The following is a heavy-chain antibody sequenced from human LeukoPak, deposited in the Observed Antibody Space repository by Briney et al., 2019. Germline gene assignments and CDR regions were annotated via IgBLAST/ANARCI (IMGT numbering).Heavy chain of an antibody. J-gene: IGHJ6*02. CDR1: GGSISGSH. D-gene: IGHD2-15*01. V-gene: IGHV4-31*03. CDR2: IYYSGST. CDR3: ARDPRYCSGGSCYPPYGMDV. Sequence: SETLSLTCTVSGGSISGSHWSWIRQHPGKGLEWIGYIYYSGSTYYNPSLKSRVTISVDTSKNQFSLKLSSVTAADTAVYYCARDPRYCSGGSCYPPYGMDVWGQGTTVTVSS.